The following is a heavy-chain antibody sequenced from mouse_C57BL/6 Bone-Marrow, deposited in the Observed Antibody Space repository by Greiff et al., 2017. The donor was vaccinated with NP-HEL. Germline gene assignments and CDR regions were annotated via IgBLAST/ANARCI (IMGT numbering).Heavy chain of an antibody. D-gene: IGHD1-1*01. V-gene: IGHV1-26*01. J-gene: IGHJ2*01. CDR2: INPNNGGT. Sequence: EVQLQQSGPELVKPGASVKISCKASGYTFTDYYMNWVKQSHGKSLEWIGDINPNNGGTSYNQKFKGKATLTVDKSSSTAYMELRSLTSEDSAVYYCARGRYYGSSYENWGQGTTLTVSS. CDR1: GYTFTDYY. CDR3: ARGRYYGSSYEN.